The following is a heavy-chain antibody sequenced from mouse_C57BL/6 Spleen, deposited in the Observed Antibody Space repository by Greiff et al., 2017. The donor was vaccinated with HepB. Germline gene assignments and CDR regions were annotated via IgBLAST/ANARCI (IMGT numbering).Heavy chain of an antibody. Sequence: EVQGLESVAELVRPGASVKLSCTASGFTFTNTYMHWVKQRPEHGLEWIGRIDPANGNTKYAPKFQGKATITADTSSNTAYLQLSSLTSEDTAIYYCASYYGYDGAPYALDYWGQGTSVTVSS. CDR2: IDPANGNT. CDR1: GFTFTNTY. D-gene: IGHD2-2*01. V-gene: IGHV14-3*01. CDR3: ASYYGYDGAPYALDY. J-gene: IGHJ4*01.